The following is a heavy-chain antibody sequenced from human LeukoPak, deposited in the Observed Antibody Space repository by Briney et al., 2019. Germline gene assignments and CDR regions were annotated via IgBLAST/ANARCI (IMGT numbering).Heavy chain of an antibody. CDR3: ARLFSSSSWFGGFDY. D-gene: IGHD3-10*01. J-gene: IGHJ4*02. V-gene: IGHV5-51*01. Sequence: GESLKISCRTSGYNFNTHWIGWVRQLPGKGLEWMGIIYPGDSDVKYSPSFEGQVTISADKSVSTAYLQWSGLKASDTALYCCARLFSSSSWFGGFDYWGQGTLVTVSS. CDR2: IYPGDSDV. CDR1: GYNFNTHW.